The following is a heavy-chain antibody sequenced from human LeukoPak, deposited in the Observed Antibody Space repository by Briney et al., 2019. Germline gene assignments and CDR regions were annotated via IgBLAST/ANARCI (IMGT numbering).Heavy chain of an antibody. V-gene: IGHV3-43*02. Sequence: GGSLRLSWAASGFTFVVYFMHWVRQAPGKGLEWVSLISGDGGSTYYADSVKGRFTISRDNSKNSLYLQMNSLRTEDTAFYYFVKNTTSAAGRGCDFWGQGTLVTVSS. D-gene: IGHD6-13*01. CDR2: ISGDGGST. CDR1: GFTFVVYF. J-gene: IGHJ4*02. CDR3: VKNTTSAAGRGCDF.